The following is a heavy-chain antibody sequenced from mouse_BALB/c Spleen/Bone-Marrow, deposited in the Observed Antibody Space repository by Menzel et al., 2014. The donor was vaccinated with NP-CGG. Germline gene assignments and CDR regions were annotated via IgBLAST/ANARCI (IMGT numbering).Heavy chain of an antibody. D-gene: IGHD2-3*01. CDR3: GRLGYYGCFAY. V-gene: IGHV4-1*02. Sequence: EVMLVESGGGLVQPGGSLKLSYAASGFDFSGFWMGWVRQAPGKGLEWIGEINPDSSTINYTPSLKDRFIISRDNAKNTLYLQMNKVRSEDTALYYCGRLGYYGCFAYWGQGTLVTVSA. CDR1: GFDFSGFW. CDR2: INPDSSTI. J-gene: IGHJ3*01.